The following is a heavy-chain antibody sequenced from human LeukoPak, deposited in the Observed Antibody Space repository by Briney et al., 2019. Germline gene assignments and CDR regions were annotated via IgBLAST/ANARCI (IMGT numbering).Heavy chain of an antibody. CDR3: ATGGIKMNYYGSGSYYDY. Sequence: ASVKVSCKVSGYTLTELSMHWVRQAPGKGREWMGGFDPEDGETIYAQKFQGRVTMIEDTSTDTAYMELSSLRSEDTAVYYCATGGIKMNYYGSGSYYDYWGQGTLVTVSS. CDR1: GYTLTELS. V-gene: IGHV1-24*01. J-gene: IGHJ4*02. D-gene: IGHD3-10*01. CDR2: FDPEDGET.